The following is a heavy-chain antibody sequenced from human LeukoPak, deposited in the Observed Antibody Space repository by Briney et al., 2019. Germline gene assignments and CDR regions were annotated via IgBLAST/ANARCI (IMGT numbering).Heavy chain of an antibody. V-gene: IGHV3-53*01. J-gene: IGHJ4*02. Sequence: GGALRLSCAASGVTVSSNYMSWVRQAPGGGVGWGSLIYSGAVTYYADSVKGRFTISRDNSKNTLYLQMNSLRAEDTAVYYCARLGMIQAYSTEDYWGQGTLVTVSS. CDR2: IYSGAVT. CDR1: GVTVSSNY. D-gene: IGHD6-13*01. CDR3: ARLGMIQAYSTEDY.